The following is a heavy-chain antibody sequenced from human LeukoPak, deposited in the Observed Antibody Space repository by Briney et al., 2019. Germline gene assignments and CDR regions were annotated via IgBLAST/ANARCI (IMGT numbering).Heavy chain of an antibody. CDR3: ARHMKYSGYDYSDY. J-gene: IGHJ4*02. Sequence: GGSLRLSCAASGFTFSSYSMNWVRQAPGKGLEWVSYISSSSSTIYYADSVKGRFTISRDNAKNTLYLQMNSLRAEDTAVYYCARHMKYSGYDYSDYWGQGTLVTVSS. CDR2: ISSSSSTI. V-gene: IGHV3-48*01. CDR1: GFTFSSYS. D-gene: IGHD5-12*01.